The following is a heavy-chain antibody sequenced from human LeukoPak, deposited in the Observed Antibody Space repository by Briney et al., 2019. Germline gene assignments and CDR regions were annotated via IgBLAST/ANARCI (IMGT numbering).Heavy chain of an antibody. CDR1: GYTFTSYD. V-gene: IGHV1-8*01. CDR3: ARIRAGYSSGWYYYYYGMDV. J-gene: IGHJ6*02. CDR2: MNPNSGNT. D-gene: IGHD6-19*01. Sequence: ASVKVSCKASGYTFTSYDTNWVRQATGQGLERMGWMNPNSGNTGYAQKFQGRVTMTRNTSISTAYMELSSLRSEDTAVYYCARIRAGYSSGWYYYYYGMDVWGQGTTVTVSS.